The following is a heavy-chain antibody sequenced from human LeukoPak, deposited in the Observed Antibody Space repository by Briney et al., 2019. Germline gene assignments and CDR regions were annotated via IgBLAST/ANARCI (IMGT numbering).Heavy chain of an antibody. J-gene: IGHJ4*02. CDR2: SIPIFGTA. V-gene: IGHV1-69*05. D-gene: IGHD2-2*01. Sequence: SVKVSCKASGGTFSSYAISWVRQAPGQGLEWMGGSIPIFGTANYAQKFQGRVPITTDESTSTAYMELSSLRSEDTAVYYCARDTRYCSSTSCKGGDYWGQGTLVTVSS. CDR3: ARDTRYCSSTSCKGGDY. CDR1: GGTFSSYA.